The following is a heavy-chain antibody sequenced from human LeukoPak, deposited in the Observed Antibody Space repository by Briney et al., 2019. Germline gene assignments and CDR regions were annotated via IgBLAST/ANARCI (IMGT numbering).Heavy chain of an antibody. D-gene: IGHD1-26*01. V-gene: IGHV4-39*07. J-gene: IGHJ4*02. CDR2: IYYSGST. CDR1: GGSISSSSYY. CDR3: ASNPEWEWEGFDY. Sequence: PSETLSLTCTVSGGSISSSSYYWGWIRQPPGKGLEWIGSIYYSGSTYYNPSLKSRVTISVDTSKNQFSLKPSSVTAADTAVYYCASNPEWEWEGFDYWGQGTLVTVSS.